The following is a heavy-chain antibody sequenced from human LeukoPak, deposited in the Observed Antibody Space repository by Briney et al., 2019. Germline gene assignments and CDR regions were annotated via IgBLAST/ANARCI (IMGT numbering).Heavy chain of an antibody. Sequence: SETLSLTCTVSGGSISDYYRGWIRQPPGKGLEWIGYFYNSGSSTYNPSLKSRVTISVDTSKNQFSLKLSSVTAADTAVYYCARDSEYFQHWGQGTLVTVSS. V-gene: IGHV4-59*12. CDR1: GGSISDYY. J-gene: IGHJ1*01. CDR2: FYNSGSS. CDR3: ARDSEYFQH.